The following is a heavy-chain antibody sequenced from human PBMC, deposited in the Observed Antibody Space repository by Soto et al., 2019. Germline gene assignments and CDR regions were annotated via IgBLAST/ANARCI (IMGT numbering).Heavy chain of an antibody. J-gene: IGHJ4*02. CDR2: INGDGSSR. V-gene: IGHV3-74*01. CDR3: ARVGTYSTSWYTVYYFDF. D-gene: IGHD6-13*01. Sequence: GGSLRLSCAASGFTFSSYWMHWVRQAPGKGLVWVSRINGDGSSRTYADSVKGRFTISRDNAKNTLYLQMNSLRAEDTAVCYFARVGTYSTSWYTVYYFDFWGQGTLVTVSS. CDR1: GFTFSSYW.